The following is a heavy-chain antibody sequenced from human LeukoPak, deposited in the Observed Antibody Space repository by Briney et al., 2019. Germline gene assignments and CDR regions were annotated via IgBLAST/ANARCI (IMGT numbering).Heavy chain of an antibody. CDR2: IRYDGSEK. J-gene: IGHJ5*02. CDR1: GFTFSSYG. Sequence: GGSLSLSCAASGFTFSSYGMHWVRQAPGKGLEWVAFIRYDGSEKHYEDSVKGRFTISRDNSKNTLYLQMNSLRPEDTAVYYCAKVRVAVRPLWFDPWGRGTLVTVSS. CDR3: AKVRVAVRPLWFDP. D-gene: IGHD6-6*01. V-gene: IGHV3-30*02.